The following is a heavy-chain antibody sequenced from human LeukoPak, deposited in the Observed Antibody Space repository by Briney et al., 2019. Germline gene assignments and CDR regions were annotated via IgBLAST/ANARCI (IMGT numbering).Heavy chain of an antibody. CDR2: IYHSGST. J-gene: IGHJ4*02. D-gene: IGHD5-18*01. V-gene: IGHV4-59*01. Sequence: SETLSLTCTVSGGSISSYYWSWIRQPPGKGLEWIGYIYHSGSTNYNPSLKSRVTISVDTSKNQFSLKLSSVTAADTAVYYCARGYPLFDYWGQGTLVTVSS. CDR1: GGSISSYY. CDR3: ARGYPLFDY.